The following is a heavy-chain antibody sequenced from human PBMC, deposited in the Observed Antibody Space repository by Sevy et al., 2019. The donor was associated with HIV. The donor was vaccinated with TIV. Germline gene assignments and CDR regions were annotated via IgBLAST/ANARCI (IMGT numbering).Heavy chain of an antibody. J-gene: IGHJ4*02. D-gene: IGHD2-21*01. CDR3: AQETFVRCDS. CDR2: IKQDGSDK. CDR1: GFSFSAYR. Sequence: GESLKISCAASGFSFSAYRKNWVRQAPGKGLEWVANIKQDGSDKHYVDPAEGRFTISRDNAKNSLYLQMNSLRVEDTAMYYFAQETFVRCDSWGQGTLVTVSS. V-gene: IGHV3-7*01.